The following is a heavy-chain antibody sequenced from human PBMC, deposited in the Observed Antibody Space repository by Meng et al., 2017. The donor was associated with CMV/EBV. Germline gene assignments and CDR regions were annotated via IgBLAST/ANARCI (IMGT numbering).Heavy chain of an antibody. Sequence: QVQLGQSGAEGRKPGSSGKVSCKASGGTFSSYAISWVRQAPGQGLEWMGGIIPIFGTANYAQKFQGRVTITADESTSTAYMELSSLRSEDTAVYYCARGSGAGTTWSYFDYWGQGTLVTVSS. V-gene: IGHV1-69*12. J-gene: IGHJ4*02. CDR1: GGTFSSYA. CDR3: ARGSGAGTTWSYFDY. CDR2: IIPIFGTA. D-gene: IGHD1-7*01.